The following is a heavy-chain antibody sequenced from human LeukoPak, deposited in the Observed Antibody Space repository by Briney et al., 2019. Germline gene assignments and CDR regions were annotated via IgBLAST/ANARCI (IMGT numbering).Heavy chain of an antibody. CDR1: GFAFSSYA. V-gene: IGHV3-23*01. CDR3: AKLYYDYIWGSYRYYFFDS. D-gene: IGHD3-16*02. CDR2: IRGNGGGT. J-gene: IGHJ4*02. Sequence: GGSLRLSCAAYGFAFSSYAMSWVREAPGKGLEWVSGIRGNGGGTYYADSVKGRFTISRDNSKKTLYLQMKSLRAEDTALYYCAKLYYDYIWGSYRYYFFDSWGQGTLSTVSS.